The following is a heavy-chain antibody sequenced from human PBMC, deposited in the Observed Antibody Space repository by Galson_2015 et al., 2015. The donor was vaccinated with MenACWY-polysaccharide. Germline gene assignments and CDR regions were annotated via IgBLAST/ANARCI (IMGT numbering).Heavy chain of an antibody. CDR3: ARDGYSFGYYSDL. J-gene: IGHJ4*02. CDR1: GFTFSKFS. Sequence: SLRLSCAASGFTFSKFSMHWVRQAPGKGLERVALISYDGDRQYYVDSVKGRFTVSRDNSKNTVYLQMDSLRTEDSAVYFCARDGYSFGYYSDLWGQGTLVTVS. CDR2: ISYDGDRQ. D-gene: IGHD5-18*01. V-gene: IGHV3-30*03.